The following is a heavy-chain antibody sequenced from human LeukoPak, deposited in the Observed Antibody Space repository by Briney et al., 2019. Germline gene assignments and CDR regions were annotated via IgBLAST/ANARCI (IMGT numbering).Heavy chain of an antibody. CDR1: GFTFSSYA. J-gene: IGHJ4*02. Sequence: PGGSLRLSCAASGFTFSSYAMHWVRQAPGKGLEWVAVISYDGSNKYYADSVKGRFTISRDNSKNTLYLQMNSLRAEDTAVYYCARERIGGYEVEVPLEIDYWGQGTLVTVSS. CDR3: ARERIGGYEVEVPLEIDY. D-gene: IGHD5-12*01. CDR2: ISYDGSNK. V-gene: IGHV3-30-3*01.